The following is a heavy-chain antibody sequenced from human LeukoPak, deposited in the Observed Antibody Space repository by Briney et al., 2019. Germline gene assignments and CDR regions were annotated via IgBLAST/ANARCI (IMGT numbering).Heavy chain of an antibody. Sequence: SETLSLTCTVSGGSISSSSSYWGWIRQPPGKGLKWIGSIYYSGSTYYNPSLKSRVTISVDTSKNQFSLKLSSVTAADTAVYYCARMTTVVTGRDAFDIWGQGTMVTVSS. CDR1: GGSISSSSSY. CDR2: IYYSGST. D-gene: IGHD4-23*01. J-gene: IGHJ3*02. CDR3: ARMTTVVTGRDAFDI. V-gene: IGHV4-39*07.